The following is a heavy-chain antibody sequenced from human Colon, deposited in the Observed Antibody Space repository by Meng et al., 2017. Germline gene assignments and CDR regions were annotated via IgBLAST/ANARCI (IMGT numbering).Heavy chain of an antibody. Sequence: QLQMQESGPGVVKPSETLSLTCSVSGDSISSSDSYWGRSRRSPGKGREWIGSISHSGFTYYTPSLERRVTVSVNTSRSQFSLVLTSVTAADTAVYYCVRSRAWVRAGFDPWGQGTLVTVSS. CDR1: GDSISSSDSY. CDR3: VRSRAWVRAGFDP. D-gene: IGHD3-22*01. J-gene: IGHJ5*02. V-gene: IGHV4-39*01. CDR2: ISHSGFT.